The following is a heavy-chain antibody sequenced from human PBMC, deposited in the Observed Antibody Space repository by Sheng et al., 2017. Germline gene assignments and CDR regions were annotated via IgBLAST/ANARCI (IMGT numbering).Heavy chain of an antibody. CDR1: GGSFSGYY. CDR2: INHSGST. CDR3: ARRGRSYYYYMDV. D-gene: IGHD3-10*01. J-gene: IGHJ6*03. Sequence: QVQLQQWGAGLLKPSETLSLTCAVYGGSFSGYYWSWIRQPPGKGLEWIGEINHSGSTNYNPSLKSRVTISVDTSKNQFSLKLSSVTAADTAVYYCARRGRSYYYYMDVWGQGTTVTVSS. V-gene: IGHV4-34*01.